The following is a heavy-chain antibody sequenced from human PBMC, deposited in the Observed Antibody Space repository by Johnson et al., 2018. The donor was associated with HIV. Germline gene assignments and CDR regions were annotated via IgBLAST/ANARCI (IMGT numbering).Heavy chain of an antibody. CDR3: ARELGYRSGNDAFDI. CDR2: IGYDGNDK. V-gene: IGHV3-30*19. CDR1: GFTFRSYA. Sequence: LVESGGGVVQPGGSLILSCAASGFTFRSYAMHWVRQAPGKGLEWVAAIGYDGNDKDYEDSVKGRFTISRDNSKNTRYLQMNGVRAEDTAVYYCARELGYRSGNDAFDIWGQGKMVTVAS. D-gene: IGHD6-25*01. J-gene: IGHJ3*02.